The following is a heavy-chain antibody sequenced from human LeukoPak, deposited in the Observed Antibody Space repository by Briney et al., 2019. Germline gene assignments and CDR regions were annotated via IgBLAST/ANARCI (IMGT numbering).Heavy chain of an antibody. CDR1: GYTFTSYA. D-gene: IGHD3-22*01. CDR3: ATKSYYYDSSGYRDY. J-gene: IGHJ4*02. CDR2: INAGNGNT. Sequence: ASVKVSCKASGYTFTSYAMHWVRQAPGQRLEWMGWINAGNGNTKYSQKFQGRVTITADKSTSTAYMELSSLRSEDTAVYYCATKSYYYDSSGYRDYWGQGTLVTVSS. V-gene: IGHV1-3*01.